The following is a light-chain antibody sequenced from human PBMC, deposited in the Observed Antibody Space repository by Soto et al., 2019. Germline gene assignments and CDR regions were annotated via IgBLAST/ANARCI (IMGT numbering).Light chain of an antibody. CDR3: QQTYSTLDS. Sequence: DLQMTQSPSSLSASVGDRVTITCRASQSISSYLNWYQQKPGKAPKLLFYAASSLQSGVPSRFSGSGSVTDFTLTISSLQPEDFATYYCQQTYSTLDSFGQGTKLEIK. CDR2: AAS. CDR1: QSISSY. V-gene: IGKV1-39*01. J-gene: IGKJ2*03.